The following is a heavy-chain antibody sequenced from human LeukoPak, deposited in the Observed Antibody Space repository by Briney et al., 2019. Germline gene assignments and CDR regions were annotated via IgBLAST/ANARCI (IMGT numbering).Heavy chain of an antibody. CDR3: ARDVSGSPFDY. D-gene: IGHD1-26*01. J-gene: IGHJ4*02. V-gene: IGHV4-34*01. CDR2: INHSGGT. Sequence: SETLSLTCAVYGGSFSGYYWSWIRQPPGKGLEWIGEINHSGGTNYNPSLKSRVTISVDTSKNQFSLKLSSVTAADTAVYYCARDVSGSPFDYWGQGTLVTVSS. CDR1: GGSFSGYY.